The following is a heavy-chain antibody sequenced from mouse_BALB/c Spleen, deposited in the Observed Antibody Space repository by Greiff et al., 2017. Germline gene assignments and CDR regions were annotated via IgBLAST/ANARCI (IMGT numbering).Heavy chain of an antibody. CDR1: GFTFSSFG. CDR3: ARSAMITRGFGY. Sequence: DVQLVESGGGLVQPGGSRKLSCAASGFTFSSFGMHWVRQAPEKGLEWVAYISSGSSTIYYADTVKGRFTISRDNPKNTLFLQMTSLRSEDTAMYYCARSAMITRGFGYWGQGTLVTVAA. J-gene: IGHJ3*01. V-gene: IGHV5-17*02. D-gene: IGHD2-4*01. CDR2: ISSGSSTI.